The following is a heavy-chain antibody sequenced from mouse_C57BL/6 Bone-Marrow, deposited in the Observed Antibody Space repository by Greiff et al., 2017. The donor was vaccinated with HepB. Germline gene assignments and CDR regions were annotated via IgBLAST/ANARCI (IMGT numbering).Heavy chain of an antibody. Sequence: QVQLQQPGAELVKPGASVKLSCKASGYTFTSYWMHWVKQRPGQGLEWIGMIHPNSGSTNYNEKFKSKATLTVDKSSSTAYMQLSSLTSEDSAVYSCARRGVRGGYAMDYWGQGTSVTVSS. CDR1: GYTFTSYW. D-gene: IGHD2-14*01. J-gene: IGHJ4*01. V-gene: IGHV1-64*01. CDR3: ARRGVRGGYAMDY. CDR2: IHPNSGST.